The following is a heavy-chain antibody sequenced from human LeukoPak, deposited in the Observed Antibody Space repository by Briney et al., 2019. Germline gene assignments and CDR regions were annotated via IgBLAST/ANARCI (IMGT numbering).Heavy chain of an antibody. CDR1: GGSISSGSYC. Sequence: SQTLSLTCTVSGGSISSGSYCWSWIRKPAGKGLEWIGHMHTSGSTNYNPSLKSRVTISVDMSKNQFSLKLSSVTAADTAVYYCARGKRWLQFGGCASFDPWGQGTLVTVSS. CDR2: MHTSGST. V-gene: IGHV4-61*09. CDR3: ARGKRWLQFGGCASFDP. J-gene: IGHJ5*02. D-gene: IGHD5-24*01.